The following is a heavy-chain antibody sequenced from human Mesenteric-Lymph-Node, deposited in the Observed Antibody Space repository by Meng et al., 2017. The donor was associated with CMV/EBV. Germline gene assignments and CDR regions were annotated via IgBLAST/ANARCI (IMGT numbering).Heavy chain of an antibody. CDR3: ARSGIMVRGVSDY. D-gene: IGHD3-10*01. V-gene: IGHV3-11*04. CDR1: RFTFSDYY. J-gene: IGHJ4*02. Sequence: SLKTSCAASRFTFSDYYMSWIRQGPGKGLECISYISSSGGTTYYTDSVKGRFTISRDNTKNSLYLQMNSLRAEDTAVYFCARSGIMVRGVSDYWGQGTLVTVSS. CDR2: ISSSGGTT.